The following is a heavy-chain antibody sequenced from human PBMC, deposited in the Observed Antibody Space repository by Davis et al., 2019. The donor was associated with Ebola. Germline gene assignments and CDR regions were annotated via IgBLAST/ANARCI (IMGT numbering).Heavy chain of an antibody. V-gene: IGHV4-61*08. CDR1: GGSISSGGYY. CDR3: ARDERQLEFGAFDI. Sequence: PSETLSLTCTVSGGSISSGGYYWSWIRQHPGKGLEWIGYIYYSGSTNYNPSLKSRVTISVDTSKNQFSLKLSSVTAADTAVYYCARDERQLEFGAFDIWGQGTMVTVSS. CDR2: IYYSGST. J-gene: IGHJ3*02. D-gene: IGHD6-13*01.